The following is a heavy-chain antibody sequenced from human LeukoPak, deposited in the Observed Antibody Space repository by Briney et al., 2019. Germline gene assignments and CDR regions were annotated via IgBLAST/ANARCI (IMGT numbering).Heavy chain of an antibody. CDR3: AKRDTITGTTGAYYFDY. V-gene: IGHV3-53*01. Sequence: GGSLRLSCAASGFTVSSNYMSWVRQAPGKGLEWVSVIYSGGSTYYADSVKGRFTISRDNSKNTLYLQMNSLRAEDTAVYYCAKRDTITGTTGAYYFDYWGQGTLVTVSS. CDR2: IYSGGST. D-gene: IGHD1-7*01. CDR1: GFTVSSNY. J-gene: IGHJ4*02.